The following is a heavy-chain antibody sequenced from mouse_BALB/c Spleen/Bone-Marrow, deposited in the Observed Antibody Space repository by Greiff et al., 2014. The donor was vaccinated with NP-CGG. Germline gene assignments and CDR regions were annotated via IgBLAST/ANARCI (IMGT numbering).Heavy chain of an antibody. CDR3: TRGGNWEDFDY. CDR1: GFTFSSFG. V-gene: IGHV5-17*02. CDR2: ISSGSSPI. Sequence: VQLKESGGGLVQPGGSRKLSCAASGFTFSSFGMHWVRQAPEKGLEWVAYISSGSSPIFYADTVKGRFTISRDNPKSTLFLQMTSLRSEDTAIYYCTRGGNWEDFDYWGQGTTLTVSS. D-gene: IGHD4-1*01. J-gene: IGHJ2*01.